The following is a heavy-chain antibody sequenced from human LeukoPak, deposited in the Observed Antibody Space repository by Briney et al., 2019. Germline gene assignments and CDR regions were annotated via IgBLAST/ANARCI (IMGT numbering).Heavy chain of an antibody. CDR3: ARGPLELRYYFDY. Sequence: SVKVSCKASGGAFSSYAISWVRQAPGQGLEWMGGIIPIFGTANYAQKFQGRVTITTDESTSTAYMELSSLRSEDTAVYYCARGPLELRYYFDYWGQGTLVTVSS. J-gene: IGHJ4*02. V-gene: IGHV1-69*05. D-gene: IGHD1-7*01. CDR2: IIPIFGTA. CDR1: GGAFSSYA.